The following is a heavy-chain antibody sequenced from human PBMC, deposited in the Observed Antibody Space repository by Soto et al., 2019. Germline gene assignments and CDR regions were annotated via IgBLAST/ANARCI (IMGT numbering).Heavy chain of an antibody. D-gene: IGHD5-12*01. V-gene: IGHV3-30*18. CDR3: AKAPYSGYEIDY. CDR2: ISYDGSNK. CDR1: GFTFSSYG. J-gene: IGHJ4*02. Sequence: QVQLVESAGGVVQPGRSLRLSCAASGFTFSSYGMHWVRQAPGKGLEWVAVISYDGSNKYYADSVKGRFTISRDNSKNTLYLQMNSLRAEDTAVYYCAKAPYSGYEIDYWGQGTLVTVSS.